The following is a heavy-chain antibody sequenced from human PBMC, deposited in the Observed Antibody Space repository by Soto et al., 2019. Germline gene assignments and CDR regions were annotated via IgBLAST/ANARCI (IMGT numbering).Heavy chain of an antibody. CDR1: GGTFSSYA. CDR2: IIPIFGTA. Sequence: ASVKVSCKASGGTFSSYAISWVRQAPGQGLEWMGGIIPIFGTANYAQKFQGRVTITADESTSTAYMELSSLRSEDTAVYYCARDGRDGYNYYFDYWGEGPMITV. J-gene: IGHJ4*02. V-gene: IGHV1-69*13. D-gene: IGHD1-1*01. CDR3: ARDGRDGYNYYFDY.